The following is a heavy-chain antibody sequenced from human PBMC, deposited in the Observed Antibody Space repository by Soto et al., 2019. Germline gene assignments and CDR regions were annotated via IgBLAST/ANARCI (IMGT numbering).Heavy chain of an antibody. CDR2: INHSGST. V-gene: IGHV4-34*01. CDR3: ASAYDSSGYGWFDP. J-gene: IGHJ5*02. Sequence: SEILYNRCGVYGGSLSGHDWGWLRQPPGKGLEWIGEINHSGSTNYNPSLKSRVTISVDTSKNQFSLKLSSVTAADTAVYYCASAYDSSGYGWFDPWGQGTLVTVS. CDR1: GGSLSGHD. D-gene: IGHD3-22*01.